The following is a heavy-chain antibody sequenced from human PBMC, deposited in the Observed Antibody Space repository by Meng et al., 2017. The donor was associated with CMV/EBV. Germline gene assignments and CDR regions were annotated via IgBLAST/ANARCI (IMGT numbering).Heavy chain of an antibody. D-gene: IGHD2-15*01. V-gene: IGHV3-30-3*01. CDR3: ARDMEPHALVATVDY. Sequence: GESLKISCAASGFSFSDYPMHWVRQAPGKGLEWVAVISYDVSSKYYTDSVKGRFTISRDNSKNTLYLQMNSLRAEDTAVYYCARDMEPHALVATVDYWGQGTLVTVSS. CDR1: GFSFSDYP. CDR2: ISYDVSSK. J-gene: IGHJ4*02.